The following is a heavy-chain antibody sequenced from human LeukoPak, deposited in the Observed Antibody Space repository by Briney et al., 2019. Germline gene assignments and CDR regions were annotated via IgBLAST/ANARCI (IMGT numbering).Heavy chain of an antibody. CDR2: IIPIFGTA. CDR3: ARDRGSGSYSQFDY. D-gene: IGHD3-10*01. CDR1: GGTFSGYA. V-gene: IGHV1-69*05. Sequence: ASVKVSCKASGGTFSGYAISWVRQAPGQGLEWMGRIIPIFGTANYAQKFQGRVTITTDESTSTAYMELSSLRSEDTAVYYCARDRGSGSYSQFDYWGQGTLVTVSS. J-gene: IGHJ4*02.